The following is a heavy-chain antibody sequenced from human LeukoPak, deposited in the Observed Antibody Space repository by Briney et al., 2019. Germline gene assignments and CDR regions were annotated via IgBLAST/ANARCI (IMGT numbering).Heavy chain of an antibody. Sequence: SETLSLTCTVSGGSIRSFYWSWIRQPAGKGLEWIGRINTSGNTNYNPSLKSRVTMSVDTSKNQLSLKLSFVTAADTAVYYCARGSFQRWAPGPNLGFQHWGQGTLVTVSS. CDR1: GGSIRSFY. J-gene: IGHJ1*01. CDR3: ARGSFQRWAPGPNLGFQH. V-gene: IGHV4-4*07. D-gene: IGHD7-27*01. CDR2: INTSGNT.